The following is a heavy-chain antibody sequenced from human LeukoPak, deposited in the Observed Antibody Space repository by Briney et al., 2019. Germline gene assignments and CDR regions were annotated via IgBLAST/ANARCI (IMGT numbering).Heavy chain of an antibody. D-gene: IGHD5-18*01. J-gene: IGHJ4*02. CDR1: GGSISSHY. V-gene: IGHV4-59*11. Sequence: SETLSLTCTVTGGSISSHYWSWFRQPPGKGLEWIGYIYYSGGTNYNPSLKSRVTISVDTSKNQFSLRLSSVTAADTAVYYCARGGAYNYGRIDSWGQGTLVTVSS. CDR3: ARGGAYNYGRIDS. CDR2: IYYSGGT.